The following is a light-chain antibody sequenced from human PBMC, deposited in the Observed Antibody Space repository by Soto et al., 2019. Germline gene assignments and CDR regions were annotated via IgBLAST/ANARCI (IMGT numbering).Light chain of an antibody. CDR1: HDISNY. J-gene: IGKJ3*01. CDR3: QKHNTVPLT. V-gene: IGKV1-27*01. CDR2: AAS. Sequence: DVQMTQSPSSLSASVGDRVTITCRASHDISNYVAWLQQKPGKAPKLLIYAASTLQPGVPSRFSGGGSGVDFTLTISSPQPEDVATYYCQKHNTVPLTFGPGTKVDIK.